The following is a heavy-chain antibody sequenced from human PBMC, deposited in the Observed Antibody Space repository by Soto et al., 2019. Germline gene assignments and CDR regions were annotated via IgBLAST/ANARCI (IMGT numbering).Heavy chain of an antibody. V-gene: IGHV2-5*02. CDR1: GFSLSTSGVG. CDR2: IYWDDDK. D-gene: IGHD4-17*01. CDR3: AHYGDYRTAFDI. J-gene: IGHJ3*02. Sequence: QITLKESGPTLVKPTQTLTLTCTFSGFSLSTSGVGVGWIRQPPGKALEWLALIYWDDDKRYSPSLKSRLTISKDTSKNQVVLTMTNMDPVDTATYYCAHYGDYRTAFDIWGQGTMVTVSS.